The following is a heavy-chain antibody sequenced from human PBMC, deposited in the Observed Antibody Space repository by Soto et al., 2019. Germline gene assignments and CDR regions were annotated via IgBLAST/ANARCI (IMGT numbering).Heavy chain of an antibody. D-gene: IGHD3-10*02. V-gene: IGHV1-8*01. CDR1: GYTFTSYD. J-gene: IGHJ6*02. CDR3: ASISHYTMIGYYYGMDV. Sequence: ASVKVSCKASGYTFTSYDINWVRQATGQGLEWMGWMNPNSGNTGYAQKFQGRVTMTRNTSISTAYMELSSLRSEDTAVYYCASISHYTMIGYYYGMDVWGQGTTVTASS. CDR2: MNPNSGNT.